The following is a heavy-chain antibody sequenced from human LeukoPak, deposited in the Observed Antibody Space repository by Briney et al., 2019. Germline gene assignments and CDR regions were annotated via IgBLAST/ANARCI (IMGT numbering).Heavy chain of an antibody. Sequence: PSETLSLTCTVSGGSISSYYWSRIRQPPGKGLEWIGYIYYSGSTNYNPSLKSRVTISVDTSKNQFSLKLSSVTAADTAVYYCARAKGAGIAVAGLDYWGQGTLVTVSS. J-gene: IGHJ4*02. D-gene: IGHD6-19*01. CDR3: ARAKGAGIAVAGLDY. CDR2: IYYSGST. CDR1: GGSISSYY. V-gene: IGHV4-59*12.